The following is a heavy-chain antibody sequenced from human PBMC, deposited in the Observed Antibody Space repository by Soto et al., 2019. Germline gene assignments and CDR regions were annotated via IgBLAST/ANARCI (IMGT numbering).Heavy chain of an antibody. CDR1: GFTFSSYA. D-gene: IGHD2-8*02. CDR3: ARDKITGLFDD. J-gene: IGHJ4*02. Sequence: PGGSLRLSCAASGFTFSSYAMHWVRQAPGKGLEWVAVISYDGSNKYYADSVKGRFTISRDNSKNTLYLQMNSLRAEDTAVYYCARDKITGLFDDWGQGTLVTVSS. CDR2: ISYDGSNK. V-gene: IGHV3-30-3*01.